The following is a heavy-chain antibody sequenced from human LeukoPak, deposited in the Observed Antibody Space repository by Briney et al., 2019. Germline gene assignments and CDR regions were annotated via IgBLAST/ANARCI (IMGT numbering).Heavy chain of an antibody. J-gene: IGHJ5*02. V-gene: IGHV3-21*04. CDR1: GFTFSSYS. Sequence: GGSLRLSCAASGFTFSSYSMNWVRQAPGKGLEWVSSISSSSSYIYYADSVKGRFTISRDNSKNTLYLQMNSLRAEDTAVYYYAKGTDIVAQYNWFDPWGQGTLVTVSS. CDR3: AKGTDIVAQYNWFDP. D-gene: IGHD5-12*01. CDR2: ISSSSSYI.